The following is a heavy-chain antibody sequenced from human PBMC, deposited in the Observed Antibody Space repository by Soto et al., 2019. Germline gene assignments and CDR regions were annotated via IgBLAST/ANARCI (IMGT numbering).Heavy chain of an antibody. CDR2: INPTGGST. CDR3: CRGGNDILTGFTHYYMDV. CDR1: GYTFTNYY. J-gene: IGHJ6*03. D-gene: IGHD3-9*01. Sequence: QVQLVQSGSEVKKPGASVKVSCKASGYTFTNYYIHWVRQAPGQGLEWMGIINPTGGSTTYAQKFQGRVTLTSDTSATTVYMELRSLRSEDTAMYYCCRGGNDILTGFTHYYMDVWGKGTTVTVSS. V-gene: IGHV1-46*03.